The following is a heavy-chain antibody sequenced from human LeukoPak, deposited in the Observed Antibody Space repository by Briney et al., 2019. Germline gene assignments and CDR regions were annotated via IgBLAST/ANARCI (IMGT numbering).Heavy chain of an antibody. CDR2: ISSGYTYK. Sequence: GGSLRLSCAASGLIFSDYSMHWVRQAPGKGLEWVSSISSGYTYKYFADSVKGRFTISRDNAKNSLYLQMNSLRTEDSAVYYCTRGPTLIGVAGTWPLDYWGQGTLVTVSS. J-gene: IGHJ4*02. CDR3: TRGPTLIGVAGTWPLDY. D-gene: IGHD6-19*01. V-gene: IGHV3-21*06. CDR1: GLIFSDYS.